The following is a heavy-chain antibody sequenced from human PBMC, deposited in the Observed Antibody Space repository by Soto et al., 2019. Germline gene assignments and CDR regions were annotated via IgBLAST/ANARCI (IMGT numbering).Heavy chain of an antibody. V-gene: IGHV1-46*01. Sequence: QVQLVQSGAEVKKPGASVKVSCKESGYTFTSYYMHWVRQAPGQGLEWMGIINPSGGSTSYAQKFQGRVTMTRDTSTSTVYMELSSLRSEDTAVYYCARDSSRAELWFGEFPNYWGQGTLVTVSS. D-gene: IGHD3-10*01. CDR2: INPSGGST. CDR3: ARDSSRAELWFGEFPNY. CDR1: GYTFTSYY. J-gene: IGHJ4*02.